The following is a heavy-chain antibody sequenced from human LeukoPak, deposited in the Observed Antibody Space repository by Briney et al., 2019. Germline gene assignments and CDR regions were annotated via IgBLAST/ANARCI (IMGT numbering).Heavy chain of an antibody. V-gene: IGHV1-46*01. CDR2: IIPNDGFT. D-gene: IGHD3-10*01. Sequence: GASVKVSCKASGYTFSSYYVHWVRQAPGQGLEWMGMIIPNDGFTSYAQKFQGRVTMTRDMSTSTVYMELSSLRPEDTAVYYCARDGSGTYWAYYNWFDPWGQGTLVTVSS. CDR3: ARDGSGTYWAYYNWFDP. J-gene: IGHJ5*02. CDR1: GYTFSSYY.